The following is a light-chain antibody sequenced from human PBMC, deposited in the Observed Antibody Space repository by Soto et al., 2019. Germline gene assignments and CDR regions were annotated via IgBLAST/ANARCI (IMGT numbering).Light chain of an antibody. V-gene: IGKV3-20*01. CDR3: QQYGGSPRT. Sequence: EIVLTQSPGTLSLSPGERATLSCRASQSVFNNNLAWYQQKPGQAPRLLMFGASSRATGIPDRFTGSGSRTDFTLTISRLEPEDFAIYHCQQYGGSPRTFGQGTKLEIK. CDR1: QSVFNNN. CDR2: GAS. J-gene: IGKJ2*02.